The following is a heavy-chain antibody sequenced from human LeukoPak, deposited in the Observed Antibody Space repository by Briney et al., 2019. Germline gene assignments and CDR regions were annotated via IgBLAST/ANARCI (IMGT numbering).Heavy chain of an antibody. CDR1: GGSISSHY. V-gene: IGHV4-59*11. Sequence: PSETLSLTCTVSGGSISSHYWSWIRQPPGKGLEWIGYIYYSGSANYNPSLKNRVTISVDTSKNQFSLKLSSVTAADTAVYYCARASMLVGYYYYYYMDVWGKGTTVTVSS. CDR3: ARASMLVGYYYYYYMDV. D-gene: IGHD2-15*01. J-gene: IGHJ6*03. CDR2: IYYSGSA.